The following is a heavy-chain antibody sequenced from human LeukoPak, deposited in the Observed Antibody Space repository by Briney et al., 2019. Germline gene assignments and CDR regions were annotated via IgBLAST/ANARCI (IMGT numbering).Heavy chain of an antibody. D-gene: IGHD1-14*01. J-gene: IGHJ4*02. CDR2: IKPDGSEK. Sequence: HTGGSLRLSCVASGFTFSNFWMNWVRQAPGKGLEWLANIKPDGSEKYYVDSVKGRFTISRDNAKNSLYLQMNSLRVEDTAMYYCTRERTYNSEDYWGQGTLVTVSS. CDR3: TRERTYNSEDY. V-gene: IGHV3-7*01. CDR1: GFTFSNFW.